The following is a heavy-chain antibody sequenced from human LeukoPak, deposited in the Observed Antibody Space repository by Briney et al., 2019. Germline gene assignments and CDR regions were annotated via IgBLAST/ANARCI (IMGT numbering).Heavy chain of an antibody. J-gene: IGHJ4*02. Sequence: GGSLRLSCAASGFTFSDYWMHWVRQTPEKGLVWVSRINSDGSSTIYADSVKGRFTISRDNAQNTLYLQMNSLRAEDTAVYYCAGNLYTRFGDCWGQGALVSVSS. CDR3: AGNLYTRFGDC. V-gene: IGHV3-74*01. D-gene: IGHD2-2*01. CDR2: INSDGSST. CDR1: GFTFSDYW.